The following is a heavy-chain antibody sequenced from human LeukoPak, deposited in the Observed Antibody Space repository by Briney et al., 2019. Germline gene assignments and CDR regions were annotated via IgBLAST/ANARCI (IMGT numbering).Heavy chain of an antibody. D-gene: IGHD3-3*01. Sequence: SETLSPTCTVSGGSISSSSYYWGWIRQPPGKGLEWIGSIYYSGSTYYNPSLKSRVTISVDTSKNQFSLKLSSVTAADTAVYYCARILYDFWSGYPSFDYWGQGTLVTVSS. CDR2: IYYSGST. CDR1: GGSISSSSYY. J-gene: IGHJ4*02. V-gene: IGHV4-39*01. CDR3: ARILYDFWSGYPSFDY.